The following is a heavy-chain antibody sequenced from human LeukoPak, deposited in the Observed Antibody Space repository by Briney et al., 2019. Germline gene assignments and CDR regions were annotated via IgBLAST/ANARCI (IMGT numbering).Heavy chain of an antibody. D-gene: IGHD4-17*01. CDR1: GGSLSGYY. CDR3: ARDRGDRNHNWFDP. J-gene: IGHJ5*02. V-gene: IGHV4-34*01. Sequence: TSETLSLTCAVYGGSLSGYYWSWIRQPPGKGLEWIGEINHSGSTNYNPSLKSRVTISVDTSKNQFSLKLSSVTAADTAVYYCARDRGDRNHNWFDPWGQGTLVTVSS. CDR2: INHSGST.